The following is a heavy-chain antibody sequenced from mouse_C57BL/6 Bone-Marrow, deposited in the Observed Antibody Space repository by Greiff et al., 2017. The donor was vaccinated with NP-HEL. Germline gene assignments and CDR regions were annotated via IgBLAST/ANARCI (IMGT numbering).Heavy chain of an antibody. CDR1: GFNIKDDY. Sequence: VQLQQSGAELVRPGASVKLSCTASGFNIKDDYMHWVKQRPEQGLEWIGWIDPENGDTEYASKFQGKATITADTSSNTAYLQLSSLTSEDTTVYYCTTGYGSSLGAMDYWGQGTSVTVSS. J-gene: IGHJ4*01. CDR2: IDPENGDT. D-gene: IGHD1-1*01. V-gene: IGHV14-4*01. CDR3: TTGYGSSLGAMDY.